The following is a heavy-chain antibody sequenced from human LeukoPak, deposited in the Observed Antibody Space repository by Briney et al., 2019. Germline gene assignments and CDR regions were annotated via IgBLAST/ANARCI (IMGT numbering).Heavy chain of an antibody. V-gene: IGHV3-66*01. CDR1: GFSVSSHY. Sequence: GGSLRLSCAASGFSVSSHYMSWVRQAPGKGLEWVSLIYTGGNTYYADSVKGRLTLSRDNSKNTVYLQMNSLRVADTAMYYCASISDLLFYFDSWGQGTLVTVSS. CDR2: IYTGGNT. CDR3: ASISDLLFYFDS. J-gene: IGHJ4*02.